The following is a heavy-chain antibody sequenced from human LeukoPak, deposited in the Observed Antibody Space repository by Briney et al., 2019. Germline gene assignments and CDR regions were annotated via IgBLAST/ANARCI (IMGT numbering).Heavy chain of an antibody. CDR2: INHSGST. V-gene: IGHV4-34*01. CDR3: ARNRYCSSTSCYRGRGWFDP. J-gene: IGHJ5*02. Sequence: SETLSLTCAVYGGSFSGYCWSWIRQPPGKGLEWIGEINHSGSTNYNPSLKSRVTISVDTSKNQFSLKLSSVTAADTAVYYCARNRYCSSTSCYRGRGWFDPWGQGTLVTVSS. CDR1: GGSFSGYC. D-gene: IGHD2-2*01.